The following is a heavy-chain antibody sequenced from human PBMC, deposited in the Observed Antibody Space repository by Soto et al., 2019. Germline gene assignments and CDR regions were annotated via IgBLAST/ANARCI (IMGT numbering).Heavy chain of an antibody. CDR3: ARVDPRGVAVVRDY. V-gene: IGHV1-18*01. CDR1: GNTFASHG. Sequence: QVRLVQSGPEVKKHGASVKVSCKASGNTFASHGLSWVRQAPGQGIEWMGWISGFNGQTNYALKYHGRVTLTTDTSTSTAYMQLSSLTSDATAEYFCARVDPRGVAVVRDYWGQGTLVTVSS. CDR2: ISGFNGQT. D-gene: IGHD3-10*01. J-gene: IGHJ4*02.